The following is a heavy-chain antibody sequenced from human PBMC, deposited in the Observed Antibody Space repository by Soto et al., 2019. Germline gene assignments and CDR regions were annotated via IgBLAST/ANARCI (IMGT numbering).Heavy chain of an antibody. CDR1: GFTFSTYP. D-gene: IGHD3-3*01. V-gene: IGHV3-23*01. CDR2: IGGSGAPT. J-gene: IGHJ4*02. Sequence: GGSLRLSCAASGFTFSTYPMTWVRQAPGKGLEWVSSIGGSGAPTYYAASVKGRFTVSRDNSKNTVYLQMNTLRVEDTAVYYCARTYDSAVDCWGQGTLVTVSS. CDR3: ARTYDSAVDC.